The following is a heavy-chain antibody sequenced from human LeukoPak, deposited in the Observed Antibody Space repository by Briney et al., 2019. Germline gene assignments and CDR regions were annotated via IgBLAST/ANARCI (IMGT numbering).Heavy chain of an antibody. V-gene: IGHV1-46*01. CDR1: GYPFTSYY. J-gene: IGHJ4*02. D-gene: IGHD2-15*01. CDR3: ARIYCSGGSCYYGFDS. Sequence: PMASVKISCKASGYPFTSYYIHWVRQAPGQGLEWMGIINPSDRSTSYAQKFQGRVTMTRDTSTSTVYMELSSLRSEDTAVYYCARIYCSGGSCYYGFDSWGQGTLVTVSS. CDR2: INPSDRST.